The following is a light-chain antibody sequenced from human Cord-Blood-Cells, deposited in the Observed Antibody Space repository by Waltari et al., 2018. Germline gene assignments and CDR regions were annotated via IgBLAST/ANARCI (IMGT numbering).Light chain of an antibody. V-gene: IGLV3-1*01. Sequence: SYELTQPPSVSVSPGQTARTTSSGDKLGDKYACWSQQKPGQSPVLVIYQDSKRPSGIPERFSGSNSGNTATLTISGTQAMDEADYYCQAWDSSTVVFGGGTKLTVL. CDR1: KLGDKY. CDR2: QDS. J-gene: IGLJ2*01. CDR3: QAWDSSTVV.